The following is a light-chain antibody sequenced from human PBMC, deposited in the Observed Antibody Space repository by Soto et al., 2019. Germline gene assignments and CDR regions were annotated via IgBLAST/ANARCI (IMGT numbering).Light chain of an antibody. Sequence: DILMTQSPATLSLSPGGRATLSCRASQSVSSNLAWYQQKPGQAPRLLIQRASTRATGIPARFSGSGSGTEFTLTISSLQSEDFAVYYCQQYGSSGTFGQGTKVDI. CDR3: QQYGSSGT. CDR2: RAS. J-gene: IGKJ1*01. V-gene: IGKV3-15*01. CDR1: QSVSSN.